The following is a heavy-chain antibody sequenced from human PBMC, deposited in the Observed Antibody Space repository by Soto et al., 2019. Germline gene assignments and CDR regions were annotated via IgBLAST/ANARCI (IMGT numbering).Heavy chain of an antibody. CDR1: GFSLSTSGVG. D-gene: IGHD4-17*01. CDR2: IDWDDDK. CDR3: AHSSSRWPLGY. Sequence: QITLKESGPTLVKPTQTLTLTCTFSGFSLSTSGVGVVWIRQPPRKALEWLALIDWDDDKRYSPSLKSSLTITKDTSKNQVVLTVSNMGPVDTATYYCAHSSSRWPLGYWGQGTLVTV. V-gene: IGHV2-5*02. J-gene: IGHJ4*02.